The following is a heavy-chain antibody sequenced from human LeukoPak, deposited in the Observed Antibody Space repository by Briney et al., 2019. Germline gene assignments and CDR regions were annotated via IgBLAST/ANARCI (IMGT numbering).Heavy chain of an antibody. CDR2: ISSSGSTI. CDR3: AREKYDFWSGHEFDY. J-gene: IGHJ4*02. V-gene: IGHV3-11*04. D-gene: IGHD3-3*01. Sequence: PGGSLRLSCAASGFTFSDYYMSWIRQAPGKGLEWVSYISSSGSTIYYADSVKGRFTISRDNAKNSLYLQMNSLRAEDTAVYYCAREKYDFWSGHEFDYWGQGTLVTVSS. CDR1: GFTFSDYY.